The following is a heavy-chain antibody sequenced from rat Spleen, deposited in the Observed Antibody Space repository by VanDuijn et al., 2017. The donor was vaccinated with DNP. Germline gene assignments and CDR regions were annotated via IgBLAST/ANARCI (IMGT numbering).Heavy chain of an antibody. V-gene: IGHV5S10*01. CDR1: GFTFSDCN. D-gene: IGHD1-11*01. J-gene: IGHJ4*01. CDR2: IIYDGSRT. Sequence: EVQLVESGGGLVRPGRSLKLSCATSGFTFSDCNMAWVRQAPKKGLEWVATIIYDGSRTYYRNSVKGRFTISRDNAKSNLYLQMDSLRSEDTATYYCTTFEGRDAWGQGTSVTVSS. CDR3: TTFEGRDA.